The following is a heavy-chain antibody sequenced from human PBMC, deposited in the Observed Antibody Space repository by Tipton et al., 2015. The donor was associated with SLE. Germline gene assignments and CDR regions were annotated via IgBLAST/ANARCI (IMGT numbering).Heavy chain of an antibody. CDR3: ARVGEQGDFYGMAL. V-gene: IGHV1-18*01. J-gene: IGHJ6*02. CDR2: ISAYNGNT. D-gene: IGHD1-26*01. CDR1: GYTFTSYG. Sequence: QSGAEVKKPGASVKVSCKASGYTFTSYGISWVRQAPGQGLEWMGWISAYNGNTNYAQKLQGRVTMTTDTSTNTDYMEQRSLRSDCTAVLYGARVGEQGDFYGMALRCQGTPVTVAS.